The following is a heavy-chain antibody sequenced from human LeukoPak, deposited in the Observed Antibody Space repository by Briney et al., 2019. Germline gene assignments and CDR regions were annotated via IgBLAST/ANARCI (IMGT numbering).Heavy chain of an antibody. J-gene: IGHJ4*02. CDR3: AGGVRRYYFDY. V-gene: IGHV3-53*01. CDR2: IYIGGSI. Sequence: SGGSLRLSCAASGFTFSNNYMSWVRQVPGKGLEWVSIIYIGGSIYYSDSVKGRFTISRGNSKNTLSLQMNSLRAEDPAVYYCAGGVRRYYFDYWGQGTLVTVSS. D-gene: IGHD3-16*01. CDR1: GFTFSNNY.